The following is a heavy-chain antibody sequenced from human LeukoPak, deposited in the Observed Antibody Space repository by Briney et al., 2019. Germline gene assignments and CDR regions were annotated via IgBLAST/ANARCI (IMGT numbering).Heavy chain of an antibody. D-gene: IGHD1-26*01. J-gene: IGHJ4*02. V-gene: IGHV4-39*01. CDR1: GGSLSSGGYY. CDR2: IYYTGST. Sequence: SQTLSLTCTVSGGSLSSGGYYWGWIRQPPGKGLEWIGSIYYTGSTYDNPSLKSRVTISVDTSRNQSSLKLSSVTAADTAVYYCARRGGSGRAFDYWGQGTLVTVSS. CDR3: ARRGGSGRAFDY.